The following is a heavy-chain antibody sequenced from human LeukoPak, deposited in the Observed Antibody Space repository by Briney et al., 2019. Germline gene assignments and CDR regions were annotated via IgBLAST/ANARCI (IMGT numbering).Heavy chain of an antibody. Sequence: GGSLRLSCAASRFAFSSYGMHWVRQAPGKGLEWVAYIQYDGSNEQYADSVKGRFTISRDNSKNTLYLQMNSLRAEDTAVYYCAREWYYGSGSYRPAGYYFDYWGQGTLVTVSS. CDR2: IQYDGSNE. CDR3: AREWYYGSGSYRPAGYYFDY. J-gene: IGHJ4*02. CDR1: RFAFSSYG. D-gene: IGHD3-10*01. V-gene: IGHV3-30*02.